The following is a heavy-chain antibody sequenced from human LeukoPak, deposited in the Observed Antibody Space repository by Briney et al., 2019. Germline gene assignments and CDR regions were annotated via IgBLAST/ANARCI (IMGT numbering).Heavy chain of an antibody. J-gene: IGHJ4*02. Sequence: SGTLSLTCAVYGGSFSGYYWSWIRQPPGKGLEWIGEINHSGSTNYNPSLKSRVTISVDTSKNQFSLKLSSVTAADTAVYYCARGIPRGHYYDSSGYRFDYWGQGTLVTVSS. CDR3: ARGIPRGHYYDSSGYRFDY. CDR1: GGSFSGYY. V-gene: IGHV4-34*01. D-gene: IGHD3-22*01. CDR2: INHSGST.